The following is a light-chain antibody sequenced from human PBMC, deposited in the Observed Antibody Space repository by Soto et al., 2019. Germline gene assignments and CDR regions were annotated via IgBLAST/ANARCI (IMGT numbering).Light chain of an antibody. Sequence: SALTQPASVSGSPGQSITISCTGTSSDGGRYNLVSWYQQHPGKAPKLMIYEGSKRPSADSNRCSGSKYRNTASLTISGLQAEEEAEYYCCTYAGSSTDVGGPGTKVTVL. CDR3: CTYAGSSTDV. J-gene: IGLJ1*01. V-gene: IGLV2-23*01. CDR2: EGS. CDR1: SSDGGRYNL.